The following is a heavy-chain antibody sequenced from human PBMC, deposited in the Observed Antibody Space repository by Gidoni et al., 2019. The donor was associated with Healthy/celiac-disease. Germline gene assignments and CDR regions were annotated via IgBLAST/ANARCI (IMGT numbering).Heavy chain of an antibody. D-gene: IGHD3-10*01. J-gene: IGHJ4*02. V-gene: IGHV2-5*02. CDR2: IYLDDVK. CDR3: AKVGESQTADY. CDR1: GFSLSTSGVG. Sequence: QITLQESGPTLVKPTQTLTLTCTFSGFSLSTSGVGVGWIRKPPGKALYRLALIYLDDVKRYSPSLKSRLTITKDTSKNQVVLTMTNMDPVDTATYYCAKVGESQTADYWGQGTLVTVSS.